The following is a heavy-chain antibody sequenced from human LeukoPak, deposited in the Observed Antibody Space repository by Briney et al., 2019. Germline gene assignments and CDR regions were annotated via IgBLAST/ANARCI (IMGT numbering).Heavy chain of an antibody. V-gene: IGHV4-31*03. CDR3: AVKIAAAGFY. J-gene: IGHJ4*02. D-gene: IGHD6-13*01. CDR1: GGSISSGGYY. CDR2: VPYSGST. Sequence: SETLSLTCTVSGGSISSGGYYWSWIRQHPGKGLEWIGYVPYSGSTFYNPSLKSRVTISLDTTKNQFSLRLTSVTAADTAVYYCAVKIAAAGFYWGQGTLVTVSS.